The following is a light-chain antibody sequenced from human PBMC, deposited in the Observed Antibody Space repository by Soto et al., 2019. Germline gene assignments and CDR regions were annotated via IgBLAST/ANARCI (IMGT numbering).Light chain of an antibody. CDR3: QKYNNAPFT. CDR2: ATS. V-gene: IGKV1-27*01. CDR1: QGISNY. J-gene: IGKJ4*01. Sequence: DFQMTQSPSSLSASVGDRVTITCRASQGISNYLAWYQQKPGKVPKVLIYATSTLQSGVPSRFSGSRSGTDFTLTISSLQPEDVATYYCQKYNNAPFTFAGGTKVEIK.